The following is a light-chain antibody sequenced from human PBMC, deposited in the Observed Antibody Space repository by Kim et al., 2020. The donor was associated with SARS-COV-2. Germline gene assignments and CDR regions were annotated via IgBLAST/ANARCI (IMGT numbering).Light chain of an antibody. CDR3: QHYNGYPLT. V-gene: IGKV1-5*03. CDR2: TAS. Sequence: DIQMTQSPSTLSASAGDRVTMTCRASQTINSWLAWYQQKPGKAPKLLIYTASTLQNGVPSRFSGSKSETEFTLTISSMQPNDCAACYCQHYNGYPLTFGGGTKGDIK. CDR1: QTINSW. J-gene: IGKJ4*01.